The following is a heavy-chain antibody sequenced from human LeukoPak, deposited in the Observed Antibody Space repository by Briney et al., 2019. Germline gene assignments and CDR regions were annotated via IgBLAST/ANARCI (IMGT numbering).Heavy chain of an antibody. Sequence: GGSLTLSCAASGFTFSSYSMNWPPQAPGKGLEWVSSISSSSSYIYYTDSVKGRLTISRDNAKNSLYLQMNSLRAEDTAVYYCARDNYDILTGYHYGMDAWGQGTTVTVSS. J-gene: IGHJ6*02. V-gene: IGHV3-21*01. CDR1: GFTFSSYS. CDR2: ISSSSSYI. D-gene: IGHD3-9*01. CDR3: ARDNYDILTGYHYGMDA.